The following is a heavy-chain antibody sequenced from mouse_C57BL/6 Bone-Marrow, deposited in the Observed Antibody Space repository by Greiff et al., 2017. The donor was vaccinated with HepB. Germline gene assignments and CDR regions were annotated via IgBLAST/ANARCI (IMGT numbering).Heavy chain of an antibody. V-gene: IGHV1-81*01. J-gene: IGHJ3*01. CDR1: GYTFTSYG. Sequence: QVQLKQSGAELARPGASVKLSCKASGYTFTSYGISWVKQRTGQGLEWIGEIYPRSGNTYYNEKFKGKATLTADKSSSTAYMELRSLTSEDSAVYFCARSDGYYGWFAYWGQGTLVTVSA. D-gene: IGHD2-3*01. CDR3: ARSDGYYGWFAY. CDR2: IYPRSGNT.